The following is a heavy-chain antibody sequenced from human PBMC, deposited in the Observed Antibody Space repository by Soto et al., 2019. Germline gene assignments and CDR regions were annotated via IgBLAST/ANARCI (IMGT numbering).Heavy chain of an antibody. Sequence: PSETLSLTCTVSGGSISSYYWSWIRQPPGKGLEWIGYIYYSGSTNSNPSLKSRVTISVDTSKNQFSLKLSSVTAADTAVYYCAREGGHSYGYVRYFDYWGQGTLVTVSS. D-gene: IGHD5-18*01. CDR2: IYYSGST. CDR1: GGSISSYY. V-gene: IGHV4-59*01. CDR3: AREGGHSYGYVRYFDY. J-gene: IGHJ4*02.